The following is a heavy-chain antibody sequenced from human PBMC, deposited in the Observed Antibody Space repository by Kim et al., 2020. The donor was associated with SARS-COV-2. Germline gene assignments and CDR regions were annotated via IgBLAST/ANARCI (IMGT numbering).Heavy chain of an antibody. Sequence: GGSLRLSCAASGFTFSSYSMNWVRQAPGKGLEWVSSISSSSSYIYYADSVKGRFTITRDNAKNSLYLQMNSLRAEDTAVYYCARGGLDNSWFGVHYYFDYWGQGTLVTVSS. CDR1: GFTFSSYS. CDR3: ARGGLDNSWFGVHYYFDY. J-gene: IGHJ4*02. D-gene: IGHD3-10*01. CDR2: ISSSSSYI. V-gene: IGHV3-21*01.